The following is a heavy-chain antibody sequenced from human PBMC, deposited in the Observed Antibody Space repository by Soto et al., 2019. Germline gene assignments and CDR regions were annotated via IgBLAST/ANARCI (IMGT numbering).Heavy chain of an antibody. J-gene: IGHJ4*02. CDR1: GYIFTDYY. CDR2: INPKSGVT. V-gene: IGHV1-2*02. Sequence: QVQLVQSGAEVKKPGASVKVSCKASGYIFTDYYMHWVRQAPGQGLEWMGWINPKSGVTKFVQRFQGRVTMTRDTSLSTCYLELSGLKSDDTAVYHCARVRRQNSGSLWGQGTLVTVSS. D-gene: IGHD6-19*01. CDR3: ARVRRQNSGSL.